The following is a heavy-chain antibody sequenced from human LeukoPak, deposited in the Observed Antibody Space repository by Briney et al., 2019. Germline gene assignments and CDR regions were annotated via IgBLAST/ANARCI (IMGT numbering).Heavy chain of an antibody. CDR3: AKRGPIYSSTPGNYFDY. V-gene: IGHV3-7*03. CDR2: IKQDGSKK. CDR1: GFPFSSYW. D-gene: IGHD3-10*01. J-gene: IGHJ4*02. Sequence: PGGSLRLSCVASGFPFSSYWMTWVRQAPGKGLEWVANIKQDGSKKSYVDSVKGRFTISRDNSKNTLYLQMKALRDEDTATYYCAKRGPIYSSTPGNYFDYWGQGTLVTVSS.